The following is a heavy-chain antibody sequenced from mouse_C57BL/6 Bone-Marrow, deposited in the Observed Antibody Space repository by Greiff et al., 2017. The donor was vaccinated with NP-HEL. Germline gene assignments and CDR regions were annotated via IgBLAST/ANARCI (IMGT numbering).Heavy chain of an antibody. CDR2: IDPSDSYT. J-gene: IGHJ4*01. V-gene: IGHV1-69*01. CDR3: ARSKGNFYAMDY. D-gene: IGHD2-1*01. CDR1: GYTFTSYW. Sequence: VQLQQSGAELVMPGASVKLSCKASGYTFTSYWMHWVKQRPGQGLEWIGEIDPSDSYTNYNQKFKGKSTLTVDKSSSTAYMQLSSLTSEDSAVYYCARSKGNFYAMDYWGQGTSVTVSS.